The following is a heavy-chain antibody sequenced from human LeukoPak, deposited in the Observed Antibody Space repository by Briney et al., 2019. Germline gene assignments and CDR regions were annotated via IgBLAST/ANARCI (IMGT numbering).Heavy chain of an antibody. Sequence: GGSLRLSCAASGFTFSSYGMHWVRQAPGKGLEWVAFIRYDGSNKYYAGSVKGRFTISRDNSKNTLYLQMNSLRAGDTAVYYCARQVVGATFQYYFDYWGQGTLVTVSS. CDR2: IRYDGSNK. J-gene: IGHJ4*02. CDR3: ARQVVGATFQYYFDY. CDR1: GFTFSSYG. D-gene: IGHD1-26*01. V-gene: IGHV3-30*02.